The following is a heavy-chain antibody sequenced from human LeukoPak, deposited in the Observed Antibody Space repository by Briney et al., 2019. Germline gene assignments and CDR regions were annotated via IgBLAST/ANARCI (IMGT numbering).Heavy chain of an antibody. V-gene: IGHV3-13*01. CDR2: IGTAGDT. J-gene: IGHJ4*02. CDR1: GFTFSDYD. D-gene: IGHD1-1*01. Sequence: GGSLRLSCAASGFTFSDYDMHRVRQATGKGLEWVSAIGTAGDTYYTGSVKGRFTISRENAKNSLYLQMNSLRAGDTAVYYCARVAKERVGGVYYFDYWGQGTLVTVSS. CDR3: ARVAKERVGGVYYFDY.